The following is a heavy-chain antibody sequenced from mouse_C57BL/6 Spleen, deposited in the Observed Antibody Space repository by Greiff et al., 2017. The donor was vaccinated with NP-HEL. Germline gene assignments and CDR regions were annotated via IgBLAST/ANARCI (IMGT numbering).Heavy chain of an antibody. CDR1: GYTFTDYY. D-gene: IGHD2-1*01. CDR3: AREIHYGNYSNAMDY. J-gene: IGHJ4*01. V-gene: IGHV1-19*01. CDR2: INPYNGGT. Sequence: EVQLQQSGPVLVKPGASVKMSCKASGYTFTDYYMNWVKQSHGKSLEWIGVINPYNGGTSYNQKFKGKATLTVDKSSSTAYMELNSLTSEDSAVYYCAREIHYGNYSNAMDYWGQGTSVTVSS.